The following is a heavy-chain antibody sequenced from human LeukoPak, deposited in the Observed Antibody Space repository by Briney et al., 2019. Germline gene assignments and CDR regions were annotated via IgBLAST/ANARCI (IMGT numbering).Heavy chain of an antibody. Sequence: GGSLRLSCAASGFTFSSYSMNWVRQAPGKGLEWVSSISSSSSYIYYADSVKGRFTISRDNAKNSLYLQMNSLRVEDTAVYYCAREGYYYDGNGYYFWGQGALVTVSS. D-gene: IGHD3-22*01. CDR3: AREGYYYDGNGYYF. J-gene: IGHJ4*02. CDR1: GFTFSSYS. V-gene: IGHV3-21*01. CDR2: ISSSSSYI.